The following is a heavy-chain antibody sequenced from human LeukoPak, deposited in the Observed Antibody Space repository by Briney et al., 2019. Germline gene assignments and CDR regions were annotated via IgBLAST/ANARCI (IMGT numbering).Heavy chain of an antibody. J-gene: IGHJ4*02. V-gene: IGHV3-23*01. D-gene: IGHD4-17*01. CDR3: ARDNDYGDYGAAFDY. CDR1: GFSFSYYG. CDR2: ISGSGGST. Sequence: GGSLRLSCAASGFSFSYYGMTWVRQAPGKGLEWVSSISGSGGSTYYADSVKGRFTISRDNAKNSLYLQMNSLRAEDTAVYYCARDNDYGDYGAAFDYWGQGTLVTVSS.